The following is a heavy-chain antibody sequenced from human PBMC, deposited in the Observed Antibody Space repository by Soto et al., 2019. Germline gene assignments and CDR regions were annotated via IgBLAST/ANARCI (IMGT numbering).Heavy chain of an antibody. V-gene: IGHV4-31*03. CDR1: GGSISSGGYY. D-gene: IGHD2-2*01. CDR2: IYYSGST. Sequence: SETLSLTCTVSGGSISSGGYYWSWIRQHPGKGLEWIGYIYYSGSTYYNPSLKSRVTISVDTSKNQFPLKLSSVTAADTAVYYCASRYLEYCFSSACSAPYDYWGQGALVTVSS. J-gene: IGHJ4*02. CDR3: ASRYLEYCFSSACSAPYDY.